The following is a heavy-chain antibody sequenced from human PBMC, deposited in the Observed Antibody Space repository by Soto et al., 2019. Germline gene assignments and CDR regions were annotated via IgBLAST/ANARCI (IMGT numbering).Heavy chain of an antibody. J-gene: IGHJ4*02. V-gene: IGHV3-48*01. D-gene: IGHD6-19*01. CDR3: ARDVRGSGWYYFDY. Sequence: EVQLVESGGGLVQPGGSLRLSCAASGFTFSSYSINWVRQAPGKGLGWVSYISSSSSTIYSADSVKGRFTISRDNAKNSLYLQMNSLRAEDTAVYYCARDVRGSGWYYFDYWGQGTLVTVSS. CDR1: GFTFSSYS. CDR2: ISSSSSTI.